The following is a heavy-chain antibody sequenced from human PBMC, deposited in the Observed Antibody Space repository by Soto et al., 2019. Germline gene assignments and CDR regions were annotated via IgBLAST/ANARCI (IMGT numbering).Heavy chain of an antibody. CDR1: GFTFSSYG. J-gene: IGHJ4*02. Sequence: QVQLVESGGGVVQPGRSLRLSCAASGFTFSSYGMHWGRQATGKGLEWGAVISYDGSNKYYADSVKGRFTISRDNSKNTLYLQMNSLRAEDTAVYYCAKAPSPSADYGEYGYYFDYWGQGTLVTVSS. CDR2: ISYDGSNK. D-gene: IGHD4-17*01. CDR3: AKAPSPSADYGEYGYYFDY. V-gene: IGHV3-30*18.